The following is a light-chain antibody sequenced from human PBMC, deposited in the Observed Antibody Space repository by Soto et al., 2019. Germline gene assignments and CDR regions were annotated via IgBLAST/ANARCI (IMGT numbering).Light chain of an antibody. CDR2: GAS. CDR3: QQRSNWPPIT. V-gene: IGKV3D-20*02. J-gene: IGKJ5*01. Sequence: EIVLTRSPGTLSLSPGERATLSCRASQSVSNNYLAWYQQKPGQAPRLLIYGASNRATGIPDRFSGSGSGTDFTLTISSLEPEDFAVYYCQQRSNWPPITFGQGTRLEIK. CDR1: QSVSNNY.